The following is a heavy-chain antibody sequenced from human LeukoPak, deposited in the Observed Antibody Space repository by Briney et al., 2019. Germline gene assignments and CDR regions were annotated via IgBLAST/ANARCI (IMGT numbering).Heavy chain of an antibody. Sequence: PGGSLRLSCAASGFTFSGSAMHWVRQASGKGLEWVGRIRSKANSYATAYAASVKGRFTISRDDSKNTAYLQMNSLKTEDTAVYYCTRHQYGIVGATSDYWGQGTLVTVSS. J-gene: IGHJ4*02. D-gene: IGHD1-26*01. V-gene: IGHV3-73*01. CDR2: IRSKANSYAT. CDR1: GFTFSGSA. CDR3: TRHQYGIVGATSDY.